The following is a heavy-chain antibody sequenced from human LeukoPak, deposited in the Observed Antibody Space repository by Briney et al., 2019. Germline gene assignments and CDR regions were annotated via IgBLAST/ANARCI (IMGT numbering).Heavy chain of an antibody. CDR1: GFTVSSNS. CDR2: ISGSGGAT. CDR3: AKSGYNRFDY. D-gene: IGHD5-24*01. V-gene: IGHV3-23*01. J-gene: IGHJ4*02. Sequence: GGSLRLSCTVSGFTVSSNSMSWVRQAPGKGLEWVSGISGSGGATYYADSVKGRFTVSRDDPHNTLYLQMNSVRAEDTAVYYCAKSGYNRFDYWGQGTLVTVSS.